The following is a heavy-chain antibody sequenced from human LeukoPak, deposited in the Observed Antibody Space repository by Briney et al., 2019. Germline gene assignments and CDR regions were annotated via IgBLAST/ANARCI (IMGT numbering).Heavy chain of an antibody. J-gene: IGHJ4*02. V-gene: IGHV3-48*01. CDR3: ATRARGGVSDY. CDR1: GFTFSSYG. CDR2: ISSSSSTI. Sequence: GGSLRLSCAASGFTFSSYGMNWVRQAPGKGLEWVSYISSSSSTIYYADSVKGRFTISRDNAKNSLYLQMNSLRAEDTAVYYCATRARGGVSDYWGQGTLVTVSS. D-gene: IGHD3-16*01.